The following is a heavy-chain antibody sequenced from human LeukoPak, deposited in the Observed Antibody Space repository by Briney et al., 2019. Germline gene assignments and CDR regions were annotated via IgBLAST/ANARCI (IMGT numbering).Heavy chain of an antibody. CDR2: ISGSGGST. D-gene: IGHD3-9*01. CDR3: AKGGLTGSNTLLDY. J-gene: IGHJ4*02. CDR1: GFTFSSYA. V-gene: IGHV3-23*01. Sequence: GGSLRLSCAASGFTFSSYAMSWVRQAPGKGLEWVSAISGSGGSTYYADSVKGRFTISRDNSKNTLYLQMNSLRAEDTALYYCAKGGLTGSNTLLDYWGQGALVTVSS.